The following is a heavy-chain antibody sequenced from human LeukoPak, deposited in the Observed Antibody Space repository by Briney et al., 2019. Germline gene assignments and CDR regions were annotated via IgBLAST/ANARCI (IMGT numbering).Heavy chain of an antibody. Sequence: GGSLRLSCAASGFTFSSSWMSWVRQAPGKGLVWVSRINSDGSYTRYADSVKSRFTISRDNSKNSLYLQMNSLRTEDTALYYCAKEFTSGAFDIWGQGTMVTVSS. CDR2: INSDGSYT. CDR3: AKEFTSGAFDI. V-gene: IGHV3-74*01. J-gene: IGHJ3*02. CDR1: GFTFSSSW. D-gene: IGHD2/OR15-2a*01.